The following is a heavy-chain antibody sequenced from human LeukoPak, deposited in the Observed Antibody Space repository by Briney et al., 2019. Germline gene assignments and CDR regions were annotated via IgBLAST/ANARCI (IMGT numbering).Heavy chain of an antibody. V-gene: IGHV4-39*01. J-gene: IGHJ3*02. Sequence: SETLSLTCTVSGGSISSSGYFWGWIRQPPGKGLEWIGTIYYSGNTHYNPSLKTRITMSVDTSKNQFSLKLNSVTAADTGIYYCARHSRSAYTGYENAFDIWGQGTMVTVSS. D-gene: IGHD5-12*01. CDR1: GGSISSSGYF. CDR3: ARHSRSAYTGYENAFDI. CDR2: IYYSGNT.